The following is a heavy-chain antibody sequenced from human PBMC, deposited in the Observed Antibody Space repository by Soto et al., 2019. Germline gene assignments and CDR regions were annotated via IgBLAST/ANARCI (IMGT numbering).Heavy chain of an antibody. V-gene: IGHV5-51*01. CDR2: IYPGDSDT. CDR3: ARGRDGYKEVYYGMDV. D-gene: IGHD5-12*01. J-gene: IGHJ6*02. CDR1: GYSFTTYW. Sequence: GESLKISCKGSGYSFTTYWIGWVRQMPGKGLEWMGIIYPGDSDTRYSPSFQGQVTISADKSISTAYLQWSSLKASDTATYYCARGRDGYKEVYYGMDVWGQGTTVTVSS.